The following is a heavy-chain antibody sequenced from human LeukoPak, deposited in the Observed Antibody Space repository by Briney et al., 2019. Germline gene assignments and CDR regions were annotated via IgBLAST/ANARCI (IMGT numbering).Heavy chain of an antibody. CDR3: AKGLPTRYYDILTGLDY. CDR2: ISSSGSTI. Sequence: GGSLRLSCAASGFTFSDYYMSWIRQVPGKGLEWVSCISSSGSTIYYADSVKGRFTISRDNAKNSLYLQMNSLRAEDTAVYYCAKGLPTRYYDILTGLDYWGQGTLVTVSS. CDR1: GFTFSDYY. D-gene: IGHD3-9*01. V-gene: IGHV3-11*01. J-gene: IGHJ4*02.